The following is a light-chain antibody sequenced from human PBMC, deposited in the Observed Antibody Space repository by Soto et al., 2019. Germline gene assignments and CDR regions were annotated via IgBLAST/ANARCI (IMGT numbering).Light chain of an antibody. Sequence: EIVLTQSPATLSLSPGERATLSCGASQSVGSYLAWYQQKPGQAPRLLIYDASNRATGIPARFSGSGSGTDFTLTISSLEPDDFAVYYCQQRIDWPRITFGQGTRLEIK. J-gene: IGKJ5*01. CDR3: QQRIDWPRIT. CDR2: DAS. CDR1: QSVGSY. V-gene: IGKV3-11*01.